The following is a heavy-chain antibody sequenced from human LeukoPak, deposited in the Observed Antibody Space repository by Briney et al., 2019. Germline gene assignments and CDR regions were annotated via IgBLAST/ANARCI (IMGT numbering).Heavy chain of an antibody. V-gene: IGHV7-4-1*02. CDR2: INTNTGNP. CDR3: ASGHSSSWSNWFDP. J-gene: IGHJ5*02. D-gene: IGHD6-13*01. CDR1: GYTFTSYA. Sequence: ASVKVSCKASGYTFTSYAMNWVRQAPGQGLEWMGWINTNTGNPTYAQGFTGRFVFSLDTSVSTAYLQISSLKAEDTAVYYCASGHSSSWSNWFDPWGQGTLVTVSS.